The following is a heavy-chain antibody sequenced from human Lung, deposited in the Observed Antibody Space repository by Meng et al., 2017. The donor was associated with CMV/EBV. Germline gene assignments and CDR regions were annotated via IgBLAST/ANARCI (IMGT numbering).Heavy chain of an antibody. J-gene: IGHJ4*02. D-gene: IGHD3-22*01. CDR1: GYTFTSYA. CDR2: IDAANGNT. V-gene: IGHV1-3*01. CDR3: ARAGYDSSGYYPQPFDY. Sequence: VQAWQSGAQVKKPGAQVKVSCKASGYTFTSYAMHWVRQAPGQRLEWMGWIDAANGNTKYPQKFQGRVTITRDTSASTVFMELSSLISEDTTVYYCARAGYDSSGYYPQPFDYWGQGTLVTVSS.